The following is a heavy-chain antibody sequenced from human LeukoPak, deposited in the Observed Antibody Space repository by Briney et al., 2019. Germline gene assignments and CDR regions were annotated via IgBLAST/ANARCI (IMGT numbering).Heavy chain of an antibody. J-gene: IGHJ4*02. V-gene: IGHV1-18*01. CDR2: ISAYNGNT. CDR3: ARDYYDSSGYSTPGLDY. CDR1: GYTFTSYG. Sequence: ASVKVSCKASGYTFTSYGISWVRQAPGQGLEWMGWISAYNGNTNYAQQFQGRVTMTRDTSISTAYMELSRLRSDDTAVYYCARDYYDSSGYSTPGLDYWGQGTLVTVSS. D-gene: IGHD3-22*01.